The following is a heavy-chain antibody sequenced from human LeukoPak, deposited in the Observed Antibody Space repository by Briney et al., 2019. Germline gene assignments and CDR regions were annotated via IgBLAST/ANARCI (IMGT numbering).Heavy chain of an antibody. CDR3: ARSLSTGTENWFDP. Sequence: KISCKGSGYSFTSYWIGWVRQMPGKGLEWMGRIIPILGIANYAQKFQGRVTITADKSTSTAYMELSSLRSEDTAVYYCARSLSTGTENWFDPWGQGTLVTVSS. V-gene: IGHV1-69*02. D-gene: IGHD1-1*01. J-gene: IGHJ5*02. CDR2: IIPILGIA. CDR1: GYSFTSYW.